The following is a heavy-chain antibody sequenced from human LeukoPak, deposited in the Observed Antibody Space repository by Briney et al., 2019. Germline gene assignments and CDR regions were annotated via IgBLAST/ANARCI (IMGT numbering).Heavy chain of an antibody. Sequence: PGRSLRLSCAASGFTFDDYAMHWVRQAPGKGLEWDSGISWNSGSIGYADSVKGRFTISRDNAKNSLYLQMNSLRAEDTALYYCAKDGGKNGYDHIDYWGQGTLVTVSS. V-gene: IGHV3-9*01. CDR1: GFTFDDYA. CDR2: ISWNSGSI. D-gene: IGHD5-12*01. J-gene: IGHJ4*02. CDR3: AKDGGKNGYDHIDY.